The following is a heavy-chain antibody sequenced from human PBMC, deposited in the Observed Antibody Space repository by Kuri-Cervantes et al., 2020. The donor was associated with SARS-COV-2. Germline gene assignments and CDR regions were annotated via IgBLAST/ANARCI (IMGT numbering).Heavy chain of an antibody. CDR3: ARGDLTGAPFAFDI. D-gene: IGHD1-26*01. Sequence: SETLSLTCAVSGYSISSFYYWSWIRQPAGKGLEWIGHIYTSGSTNYNPSLKSRVTISVDTSKNQFSLKLSSVTAADTAVYYCARGDLTGAPFAFDIWGQGTMVTVSS. V-gene: IGHV4-61*09. CDR1: GYSISSFYY. J-gene: IGHJ3*02. CDR2: IYTSGST.